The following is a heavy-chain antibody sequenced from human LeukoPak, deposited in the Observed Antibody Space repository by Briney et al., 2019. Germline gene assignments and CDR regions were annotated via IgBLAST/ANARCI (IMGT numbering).Heavy chain of an antibody. CDR1: GFTSSDYY. Sequence: GGSLRLSCAASGFTSSDYYMSWIRQAPGKGLEWVSYISSSGSTIYYADSVKGRFTISRDNAKNSLYLQMNSLRAEDTAVYYCARPKSYYYDSSGYYVVWGQGTLVTVSS. V-gene: IGHV3-11*01. J-gene: IGHJ4*02. CDR3: ARPKSYYYDSSGYYVV. CDR2: ISSSGSTI. D-gene: IGHD3-22*01.